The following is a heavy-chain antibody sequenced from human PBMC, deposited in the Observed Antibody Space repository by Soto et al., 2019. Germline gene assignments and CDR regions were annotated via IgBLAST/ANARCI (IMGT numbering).Heavy chain of an antibody. CDR3: ARGSYGDYAY. Sequence: QVQLVQSGAEVKKPGSSVKVSCKASGGTFSTYGINWVRQAPAHGLEWMGGIIPIFGTANYAQKFQGRVTITAAAATTTAYMEMSSLTSGDTAVYYCARGSYGDYAYWGQGTLVTVSS. V-gene: IGHV1-69*01. J-gene: IGHJ4*02. CDR1: GGTFSTYG. D-gene: IGHD4-17*01. CDR2: IIPIFGTA.